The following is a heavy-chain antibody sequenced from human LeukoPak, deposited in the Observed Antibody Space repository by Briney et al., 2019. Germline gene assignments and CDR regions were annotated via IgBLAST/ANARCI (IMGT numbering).Heavy chain of an antibody. CDR1: GFSLSDYW. J-gene: IGHJ6*02. CDR2: IGPDGSGT. D-gene: IGHD2-8*02. Sequence: GGSLRLSCAASGFSLSDYWMHWVRQAPGKGLVWVSRIGPDGSGTTYADSVKGRFTISRDKSKNTVNLQMNSLRDEDAAVYYCTRVQAGRSGLMDVWGRGTTVTVSS. CDR3: TRVQAGRSGLMDV. V-gene: IGHV3-74*03.